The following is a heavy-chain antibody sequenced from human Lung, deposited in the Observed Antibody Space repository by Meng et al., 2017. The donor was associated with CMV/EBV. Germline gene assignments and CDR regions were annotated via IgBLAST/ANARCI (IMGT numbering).Heavy chain of an antibody. CDR2: IRWNGETT. Sequence: ESXKISXAASGFTFDDYGMNWVRQAPGKGLEWVSGIRWNGETTAYTDSVRGRFTISRDNAKKSLHLQMNSLRAEDTALYYCARAVGPTIVDALDIWGQGTXVT. CDR3: ARAVGPTIVDALDI. J-gene: IGHJ3*02. V-gene: IGHV3-20*04. CDR1: GFTFDDYG. D-gene: IGHD1-26*01.